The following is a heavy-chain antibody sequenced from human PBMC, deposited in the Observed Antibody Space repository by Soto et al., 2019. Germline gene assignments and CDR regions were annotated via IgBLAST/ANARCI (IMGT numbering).Heavy chain of an antibody. CDR3: AKDLKSAGHGYYYYGMDV. J-gene: IGHJ6*02. V-gene: IGHV3-30*04. CDR1: GFAFRDST. CDR2: ISYDGDNK. Sequence: GGSLRLSCSASGFAFRDSTMHWVRQAPGRGLEQLATISYDGDNKYYADSVKGRFTISRDNSKNTLYLQMNSLRAEDTAVYYCAKDLKSAGHGYYYYGMDVWGQGTTVTVSS.